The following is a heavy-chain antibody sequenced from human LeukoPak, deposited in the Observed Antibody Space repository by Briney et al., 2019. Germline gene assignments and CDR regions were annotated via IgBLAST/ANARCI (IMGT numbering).Heavy chain of an antibody. CDR1: GFTVSSNC. D-gene: IGHD3-16*02. CDR3: AKRVWGSYRYTDY. CDR2: IYSGGST. V-gene: IGHV3-53*01. Sequence: PGGSLRLSCAASGFTVSSNCMSWVRQAPGKGLEWVSVIYSGGSTYYADSVKGRFTISRDNSKNTLYLQMNSLRAEDTAVYYCAKRVWGSYRYTDYWGQGTLVTVSS. J-gene: IGHJ4*02.